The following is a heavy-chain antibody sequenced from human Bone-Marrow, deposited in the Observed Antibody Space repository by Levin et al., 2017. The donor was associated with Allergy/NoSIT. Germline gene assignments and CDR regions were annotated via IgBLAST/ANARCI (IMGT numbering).Heavy chain of an antibody. D-gene: IGHD3-16*01. J-gene: IGHJ2*01. CDR1: GFTVTNNY. CDR2: IYGNGHT. V-gene: IGHV3-66*01. Sequence: PGGSLRLSCAASGFTVTNNYVTWVRQAPGKGLEWVSLIYGNGHTPHADSVKGRFTVSRDDSKNTVYLQMNSLRAEDTAVYYCASRGLENFSWYFGLWGRGTLVTVSS. CDR3: ASRGLENFSWYFGL.